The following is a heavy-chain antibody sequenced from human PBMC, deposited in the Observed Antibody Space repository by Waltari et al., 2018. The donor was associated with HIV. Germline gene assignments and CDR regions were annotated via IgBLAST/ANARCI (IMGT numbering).Heavy chain of an antibody. J-gene: IGHJ4*02. Sequence: EVQLVESGGGLVQPGGSLRLSCVASGFTFTSYYMSWVRQAPGKGLEWVANINKDGTKKFYVDSVKGRFTISRDNAKNSVYLQINSLRAEDSAIYYCARDLWPEDFWGQGTLVTVSS. CDR2: INKDGTKK. CDR3: ARDLWPEDF. D-gene: IGHD2-21*01. CDR1: GFTFTSYY. V-gene: IGHV3-7*01.